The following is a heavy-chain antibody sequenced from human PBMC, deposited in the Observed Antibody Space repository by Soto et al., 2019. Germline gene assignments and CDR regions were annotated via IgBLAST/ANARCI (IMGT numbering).Heavy chain of an antibody. V-gene: IGHV4-31*03. Sequence: SETLSLTCTVSGDSISSGGYYWNWIRQHPGKGLEWIGYIYYSGSTYYNPSLKSRVTISVDTSKNQFSLRLSSVTAADTAVYYCAASCVGCGGFNYYGMDVWGQGTTVTVSS. CDR1: GDSISSGGYY. J-gene: IGHJ6*02. D-gene: IGHD2-21*01. CDR2: IYYSGST. CDR3: AASCVGCGGFNYYGMDV.